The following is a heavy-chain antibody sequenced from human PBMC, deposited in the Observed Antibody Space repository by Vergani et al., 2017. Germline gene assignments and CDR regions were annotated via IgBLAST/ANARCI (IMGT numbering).Heavy chain of an antibody. Sequence: EVQLVESGGGLVQPGGSLRLSCAASGFTFSSYSMNWVRQAPGKGLEWVSYISSSSSTIYYADSVKGRFTISRDNAKNSLYLQMNSLRAEDTAVYYCVPSEGIAACWGQATLVTVSS. CDR1: GFTFSSYS. V-gene: IGHV3-48*04. CDR3: VPSEGIAAC. D-gene: IGHD6-13*01. CDR2: ISSSSSTI. J-gene: IGHJ4*02.